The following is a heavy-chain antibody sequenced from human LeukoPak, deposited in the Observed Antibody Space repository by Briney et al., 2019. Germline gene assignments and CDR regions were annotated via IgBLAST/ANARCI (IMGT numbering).Heavy chain of an antibody. J-gene: IGHJ5*02. CDR2: IYTSGST. V-gene: IGHV4-61*02. CDR1: GGSISSGSYY. CDR3: ARYDYGDSNWFDP. D-gene: IGHD4-17*01. Sequence: SETLSLTCTVSGGSISSGSYYWSWLRQPAGKGLEWIGRIYTSGSTNYNPSLKSRVTISVDKSKNQFSLKLSSVTAADTAVYYCARYDYGDSNWFDPWGQGTLVTVSS.